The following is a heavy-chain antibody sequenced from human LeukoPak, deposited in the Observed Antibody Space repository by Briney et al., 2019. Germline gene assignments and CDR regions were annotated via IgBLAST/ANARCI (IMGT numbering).Heavy chain of an antibody. V-gene: IGHV3-74*01. CDR1: GFTFSNYW. Sequence: GGSLRLSCAASGFTFSNYWMHWVRQPPGKGLVWVSRINSDGSSTIYADSVKGRFTISRDNAKNTLYLQMNSLRAEDTAVYYCARALLVRNGYNYSPNYFDYWGQGTLVTVSS. J-gene: IGHJ4*02. CDR2: INSDGSST. D-gene: IGHD5-24*01. CDR3: ARALLVRNGYNYSPNYFDY.